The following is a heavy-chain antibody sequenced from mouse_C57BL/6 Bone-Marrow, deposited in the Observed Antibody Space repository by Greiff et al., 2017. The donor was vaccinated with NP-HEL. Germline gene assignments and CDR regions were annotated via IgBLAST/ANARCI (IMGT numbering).Heavy chain of an antibody. CDR3: ARQTAQATDY. Sequence: EVNLVESGGDLVKPGGSLKLSCAASGFTFSSYGMSWVRPTPDKRLEWVATISSGGSYTYYPDSVKGRFTISRDNAKNTLYLQMSSLKSEDTAMYYCARQTAQATDYWGQGTTLTVSS. J-gene: IGHJ2*01. CDR1: GFTFSSYG. D-gene: IGHD3-2*02. V-gene: IGHV5-6*01. CDR2: ISSGGSYT.